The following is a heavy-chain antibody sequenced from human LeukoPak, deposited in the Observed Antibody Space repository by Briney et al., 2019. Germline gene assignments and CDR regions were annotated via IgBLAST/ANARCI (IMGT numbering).Heavy chain of an antibody. V-gene: IGHV3-23*01. Sequence: GGSLRLSCEASGFTFKTYGMNWVRQAPGKGLEWVSSISGGGAETYYADSVKGRFTISRDNSKNTLSLQMNSLRAVDTAVYYCARTTKEFDILTGYYFDYWGQGTLVTVSS. CDR3: ARTTKEFDILTGYYFDY. D-gene: IGHD3-9*01. CDR2: ISGGGAET. J-gene: IGHJ4*02. CDR1: GFTFKTYG.